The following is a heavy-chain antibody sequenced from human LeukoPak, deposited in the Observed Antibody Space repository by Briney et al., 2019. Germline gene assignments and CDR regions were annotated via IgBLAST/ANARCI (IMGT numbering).Heavy chain of an antibody. CDR1: GGSISNYY. V-gene: IGHV4-59*12. Sequence: PSETLSLTCTVSGGSISNYYWNWIRQPPGKGLEWIGYIYYTGSTTYNPSLESRVTMSLDTSKNHFSLKLRSVTAADTAVYYCARDSGTTGEVKFDPWGQGTLVTVSS. J-gene: IGHJ5*02. CDR2: IYYTGST. D-gene: IGHD1-7*01. CDR3: ARDSGTTGEVKFDP.